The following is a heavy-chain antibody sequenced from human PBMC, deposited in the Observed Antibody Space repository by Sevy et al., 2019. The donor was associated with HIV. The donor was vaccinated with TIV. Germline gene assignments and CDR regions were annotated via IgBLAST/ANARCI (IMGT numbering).Heavy chain of an antibody. Sequence: GGSLRLSCAASGFTFSSYAMSWVRQAPGKGLEWVSGISSSGAGTYYADSVKGRFTISRDNSKNTLYLQMNSLRAEDTAVYYCANNNSGYCYDYWGQGTLVTVSS. CDR3: ANNNSGYCYDY. CDR1: GFTFSSYA. CDR2: ISSSGAGT. V-gene: IGHV3-23*01. D-gene: IGHD3-22*01. J-gene: IGHJ4*02.